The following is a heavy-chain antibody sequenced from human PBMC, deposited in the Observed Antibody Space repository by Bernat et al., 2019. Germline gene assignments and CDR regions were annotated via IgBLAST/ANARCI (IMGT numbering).Heavy chain of an antibody. CDR3: ARVAAAAGTKYYYYYGMDV. V-gene: IGHV3-30-3*01. J-gene: IGHJ6*02. CDR2: ISYDGSNK. CDR1: GFTFSSYA. Sequence: QVQLVESGGGVVQPGRSLRLSCAASGFTFSSYAMHWVRQAPGKGLGWVAVISYDGSNKYYAASVKGRFTISRDNSKTTLYLQMNSLRAEDTAVYYCARVAAAAGTKYYYYYGMDVWGQGTTVTVSS. D-gene: IGHD6-13*01.